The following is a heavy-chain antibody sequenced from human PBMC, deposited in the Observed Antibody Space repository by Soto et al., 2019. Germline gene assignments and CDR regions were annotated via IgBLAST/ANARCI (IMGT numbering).Heavy chain of an antibody. CDR2: MFYSGYS. J-gene: IGHJ4*02. CDR1: GGSIFSSSYY. Sequence: QLQLQESGPGLVKPSETLSLTCNVSGGSIFSSSYYWGWIRQPPGKGLEWIGSMFYSGYSYYNPSLKSRVTRSVDTSKNQFSLRVNSVTAADTAVYYCAIHPKHGCDSTSCYTDSWGQGTLVTVSS. CDR3: AIHPKHGCDSTSCYTDS. V-gene: IGHV4-39*01. D-gene: IGHD2-2*01.